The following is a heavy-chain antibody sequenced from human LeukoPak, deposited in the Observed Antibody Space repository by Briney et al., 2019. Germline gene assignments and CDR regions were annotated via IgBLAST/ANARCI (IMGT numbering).Heavy chain of an antibody. J-gene: IGHJ4*02. V-gene: IGHV3-21*01. CDR2: ISSSSSYI. Sequence: GGSLRLSCAASGFTFSSYSMNWVRQAPGKGLEWVSSISSSSSYIYYADSVKGRFTISRDNAKNSLYLQMNSLRAEDTAVYYCARDPVAVAYYFDYWGQGTLVTVSS. CDR1: GFTFSSYS. D-gene: IGHD6-19*01. CDR3: ARDPVAVAYYFDY.